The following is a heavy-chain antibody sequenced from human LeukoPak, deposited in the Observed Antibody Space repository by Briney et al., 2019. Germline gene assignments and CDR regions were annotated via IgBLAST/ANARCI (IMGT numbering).Heavy chain of an antibody. CDR3: ARGGYYDFWSGYSVPGYYYYGMDV. Sequence: ASVKVSCKASGYTFTSYAMNWVRQAPGQGLEWMGWISAYNGNTNYAQKLQGRVTMTTDTSTSTAYMELRSLRSDDTAVYYCARGGYYDFWSGYSVPGYYYYGMDVWGQGTTVTVSS. D-gene: IGHD3-3*01. CDR2: ISAYNGNT. V-gene: IGHV1-18*01. J-gene: IGHJ6*02. CDR1: GYTFTSYA.